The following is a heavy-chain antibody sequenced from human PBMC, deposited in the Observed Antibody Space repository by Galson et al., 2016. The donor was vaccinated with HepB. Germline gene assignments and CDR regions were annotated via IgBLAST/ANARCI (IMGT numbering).Heavy chain of an antibody. J-gene: IGHJ5*01. V-gene: IGHV4-31*03. D-gene: IGHD2-21*02. CDR3: ARTTGDCGGDCSWFDP. Sequence: TLSLTCTVSGGSISRAKYYWSWIRQHPGRGLEWIGYIFYSGTTHYNPSLKSRVTISMDTSKNHFSLNLNSVTAADTAVYYFARTTGDCGGDCSWFDPWGQGTLVTVSS. CDR2: IFYSGTT. CDR1: GGSISRAKYY.